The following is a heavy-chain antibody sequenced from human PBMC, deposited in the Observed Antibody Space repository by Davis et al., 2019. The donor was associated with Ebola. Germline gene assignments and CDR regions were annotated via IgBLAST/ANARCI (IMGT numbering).Heavy chain of an antibody. V-gene: IGHV4-31*03. Sequence: PSETLSLTCTVSGGSISSGGYYWSWIRQHPGQGLDWIGYIYYSVRTYYNPSLKSRVTISVDTSKNQFSLKLSSVTAADTAVYYCARDRVVAATPSDYYYYYGMDVWGQGTTVTVSS. CDR1: GGSISSGGYY. CDR3: ARDRVVAATPSDYYYYYGMDV. D-gene: IGHD2-15*01. CDR2: IYYSVRT. J-gene: IGHJ6*02.